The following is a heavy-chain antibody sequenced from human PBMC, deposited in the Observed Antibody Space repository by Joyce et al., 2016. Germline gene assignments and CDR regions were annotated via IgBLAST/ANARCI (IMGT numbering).Heavy chain of an antibody. Sequence: QVQLQESGPGLVKPSETVSLTCSVSGGSISGNHWSWIRQSPGKGLEWIANLSYNGNTNYNPSLKSRGSISLDTSKSQFSLKLNSVTAADTAVYYCARVGFGDFVGWYFDYWGQGTLVIVSS. D-gene: IGHD3-10*01. CDR1: GGSISGNH. CDR2: LSYNGNT. J-gene: IGHJ4*02. CDR3: ARVGFGDFVGWYFDY. V-gene: IGHV4-59*01.